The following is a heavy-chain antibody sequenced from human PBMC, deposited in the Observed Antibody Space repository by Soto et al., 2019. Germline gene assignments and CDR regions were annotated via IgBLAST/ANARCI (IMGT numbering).Heavy chain of an antibody. CDR3: ASSRVGATRSDYYFDY. CDR2: IIPIFGTA. J-gene: IGHJ4*02. Sequence: ASVKVSCKASGGTFSSYATSWVRQAPGQGLEWMGGIIPIFGTANCAQKFQGRVTITADESTSTAYMELSSLRSEDTAVYYCASSRVGATRSDYYFDYWGQGTLVTVSS. CDR1: GGTFSSYA. V-gene: IGHV1-69*13. D-gene: IGHD1-26*01.